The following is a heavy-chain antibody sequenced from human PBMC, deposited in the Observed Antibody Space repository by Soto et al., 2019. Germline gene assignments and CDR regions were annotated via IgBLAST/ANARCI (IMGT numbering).Heavy chain of an antibody. Sequence: QVQLVQSGAEVKKPGSSVKVSCKASGGTFSSYAISWVQQAPGQGLEWMGGIIPIFGTANYAQKFQGRVTITADESTSTAYMELSSLRSEDTAVYYCAFLAVVTATTAEYFQHWGQGTLVTVSS. D-gene: IGHD2-21*02. CDR1: GGTFSSYA. V-gene: IGHV1-69*01. CDR2: IIPIFGTA. J-gene: IGHJ1*01. CDR3: AFLAVVTATTAEYFQH.